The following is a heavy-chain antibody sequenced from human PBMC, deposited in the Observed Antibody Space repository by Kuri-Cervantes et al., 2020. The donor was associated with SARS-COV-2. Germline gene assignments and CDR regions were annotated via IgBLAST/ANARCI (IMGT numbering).Heavy chain of an antibody. J-gene: IGHJ4*02. Sequence: SGPTLVKPTQTLTLTCTFSGFSLSSSGVGVGWIRQPPGKALEWLALIYWNGDQRFNPSLRSRLTITKDTSKSQVVLTMTDMDPVDTGTYFCARTPVPHQLPEKFFFDYWGQGSLVTVSS. D-gene: IGHD2-2*01. CDR2: IYWNGDQ. CDR1: GFSLSSSGVG. V-gene: IGHV2-5*01. CDR3: ARTPVPHQLPEKFFFDY.